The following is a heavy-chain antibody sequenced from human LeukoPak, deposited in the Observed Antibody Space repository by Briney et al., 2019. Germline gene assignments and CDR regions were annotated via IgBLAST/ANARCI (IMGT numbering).Heavy chain of an antibody. CDR3: ARRYCGGDCYLDAFDI. J-gene: IGHJ3*02. CDR1: GYTFTSYG. CDR2: ISAYNGNT. V-gene: IGHV1-18*01. Sequence: ASVKVSCKASGYTFTSYGINWVRQAPGQGLEWMGWISAYNGNTNYAQKLQGRVTMTTDTSTSTAYMELRGLRSDDTAVYYCARRYCGGDCYLDAFDIWGQGTMVTVSS. D-gene: IGHD2-21*02.